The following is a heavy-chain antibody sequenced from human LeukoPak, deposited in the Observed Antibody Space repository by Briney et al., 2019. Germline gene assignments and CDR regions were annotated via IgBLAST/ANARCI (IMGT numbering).Heavy chain of an antibody. CDR3: ARDTRELLWFGESFWFDP. D-gene: IGHD3-10*01. Sequence: ASVKVSCKASGYTFTGYYMHWVRQAPGQGLEWMGWINPNSGGTNYAQKFQGRVTMTRDTSISTAYMELSRLRSDDTAVYYCARDTRELLWFGESFWFDPWGQGTLVTVSS. J-gene: IGHJ5*02. V-gene: IGHV1-2*02. CDR1: GYTFTGYY. CDR2: INPNSGGT.